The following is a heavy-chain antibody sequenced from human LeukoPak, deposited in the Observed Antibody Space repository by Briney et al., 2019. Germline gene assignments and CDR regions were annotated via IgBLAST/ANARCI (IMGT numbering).Heavy chain of an antibody. CDR3: ARTEDYVWGNSRYGVFDI. Sequence: SVKVSCKASGGTFSSYAISWVRQAPGQGLEWMGRIIPILGIANYAQEFQGRVKITADKSTTTAYVEMSSLRSEDTAVYYCARTEDYVWGNSRYGVFDIWGQGTMVTVSS. V-gene: IGHV1-69*04. J-gene: IGHJ3*02. CDR1: GGTFSSYA. D-gene: IGHD3-16*02. CDR2: IIPILGIA.